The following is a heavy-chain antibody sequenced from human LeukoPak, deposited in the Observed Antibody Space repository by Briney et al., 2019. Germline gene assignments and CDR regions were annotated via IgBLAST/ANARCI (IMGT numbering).Heavy chain of an antibody. Sequence: SETLSLTCTVSGYSISSGYYWGWIRQPPGKGLEWIGSIYHSGSTYYNPSLKSRVTISVDTSKNQFSLKLSSVTAADTAVYYCARVRDYVWGSHLDYWGQGTLVTVSS. V-gene: IGHV4-38-2*02. D-gene: IGHD3-16*02. CDR2: IYHSGST. J-gene: IGHJ4*02. CDR1: GYSISSGYY. CDR3: ARVRDYVWGSHLDY.